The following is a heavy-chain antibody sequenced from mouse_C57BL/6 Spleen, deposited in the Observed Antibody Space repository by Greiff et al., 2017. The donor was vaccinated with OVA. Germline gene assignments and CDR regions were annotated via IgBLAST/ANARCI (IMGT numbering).Heavy chain of an antibody. V-gene: IGHV5-4*03. CDR3: AGYDGSSAWVAY. D-gene: IGHD2-3*01. CDR1: GFTFSSYA. Sequence: DVMLVESGGGLVKPGGSLKLSCAASGFTFSSYAMSWVRQTPEKRLEWVATISDGGSYTYYPDNVKGRFTISRDNAKNNLYLQMSHLKSEDTAMYYCAGYDGSSAWVAYWGQGTLVTVSA. J-gene: IGHJ3*01. CDR2: ISDGGSYT.